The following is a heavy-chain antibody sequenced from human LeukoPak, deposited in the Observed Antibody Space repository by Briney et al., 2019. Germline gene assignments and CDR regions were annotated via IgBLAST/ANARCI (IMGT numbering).Heavy chain of an antibody. D-gene: IGHD6-13*01. CDR3: AKDSSSWYAQGYDAFDI. J-gene: IGHJ3*02. V-gene: IGHV3-9*03. CDR1: GFTFDDYA. Sequence: GGSLRLSCAASGFTFDDYAMHWVRQAPGKGLEWVSGISWNSGSIGYADSVKGRFTISRDNAKNSPYLQMNSLRAEDMALYYCAKDSSSWYAQGYDAFDIWGQGTMVTVSS. CDR2: ISWNSGSI.